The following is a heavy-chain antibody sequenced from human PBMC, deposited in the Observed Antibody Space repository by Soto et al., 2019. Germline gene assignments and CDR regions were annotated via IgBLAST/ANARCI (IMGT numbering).Heavy chain of an antibody. Sequence: RRLSCAASGFTFSSYSMNWVRQAPGKGLEWVSYISSSSSTIYYADSVKGRFTISRDNAKNSLYLQMNSLRDEDTAVYYCARDPERNGPHYYYYYGMDVWGQGTTVTVSS. J-gene: IGHJ6*02. CDR3: ARDPERNGPHYYYYYGMDV. V-gene: IGHV3-48*02. CDR1: GFTFSSYS. CDR2: ISSSSSTI.